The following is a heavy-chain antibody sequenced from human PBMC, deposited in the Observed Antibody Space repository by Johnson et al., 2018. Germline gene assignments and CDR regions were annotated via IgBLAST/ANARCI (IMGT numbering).Heavy chain of an antibody. CDR2: FNPEDGDT. CDR3: ATSYHEILSGNGYYNDMDV. D-gene: IGHD3-9*01. V-gene: IGHV1-24*01. CDR1: GYTLKELS. Sequence: QVQLVQSGAEVKKPGASVKVSCTVSGYTLKELSMHWVRQAPGKGLEWMGGFNPEDGDTIYAKKLQGRVTMTEDTSTDAGYMERRRQRSEDTAVYYCATSYHEILSGNGYYNDMDVWGKGTPVTVSS. J-gene: IGHJ6*03.